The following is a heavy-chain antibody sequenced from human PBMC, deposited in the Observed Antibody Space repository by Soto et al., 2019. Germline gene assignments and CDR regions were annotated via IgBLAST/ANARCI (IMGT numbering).Heavy chain of an antibody. CDR1: GFTFSSYG. V-gene: IGHV3-33*01. J-gene: IGHJ3*02. Sequence: QVQLVESGGGVVQPGRSLRLSCAASGFTFSSYGMHWVRQAPGKGLEWVAVIWYDGSNKYYADSVKGRFTISRDNSKNTLDLKMNSLRAEDTAVYYCERDGTDAFDIWGQGTMVTVSS. CDR2: IWYDGSNK. CDR3: ERDGTDAFDI. D-gene: IGHD1-26*01.